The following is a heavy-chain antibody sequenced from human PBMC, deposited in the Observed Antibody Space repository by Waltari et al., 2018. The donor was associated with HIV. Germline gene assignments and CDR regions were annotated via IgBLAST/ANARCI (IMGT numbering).Heavy chain of an antibody. CDR3: ARANVFLRFGEFSNYGMDV. Sequence: EVRLVDSGGALVQPGESLSLSCAPSAFTFLNYSIHCVRQARGKGLVWVSRINTDGTTTTYADSVRGRFTISRDNAKNTLDLQMNSLKADDTAVYYCARANVFLRFGEFSNYGMDVWGQGTMVTVSS. CDR2: INTDGTTT. CDR1: AFTFLNYS. V-gene: IGHV3-74*01. J-gene: IGHJ6*02. D-gene: IGHD3-10*01.